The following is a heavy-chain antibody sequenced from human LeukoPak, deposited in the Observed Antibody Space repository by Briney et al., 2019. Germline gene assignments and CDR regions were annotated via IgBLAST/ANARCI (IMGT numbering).Heavy chain of an antibody. D-gene: IGHD4-17*01. CDR1: GFTFTDYA. Sequence: PRGSLRLSCAASGFTFTDYAMSWVRQAPGKGLEWVSVIYSGGSAYYADSVKGRFTISRDNSKNTLYLQMNSLRAEDTAVYYCARGHGLFDYWGQGTLVTVSS. V-gene: IGHV3-53*01. J-gene: IGHJ4*02. CDR2: IYSGGSA. CDR3: ARGHGLFDY.